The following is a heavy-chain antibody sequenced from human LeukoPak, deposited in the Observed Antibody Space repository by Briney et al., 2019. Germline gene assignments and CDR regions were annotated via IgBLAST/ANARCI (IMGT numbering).Heavy chain of an antibody. V-gene: IGHV1-8*01. CDR1: GYTFTSYE. CDR2: MNPNSGNT. D-gene: IGHD2-2*01. CDR3: ARAPKIYCSSTSCPRIAAPYYFDY. J-gene: IGHJ4*02. Sequence: GASVKVSCKASGYTFTSYEINWVRQATGQGLEWMGWMNPNSGNTGYAQKFQGRVTMTRNTSISTAYMELSSLRSEDTAVYYCARAPKIYCSSTSCPRIAAPYYFDYWGQGTLVTVSS.